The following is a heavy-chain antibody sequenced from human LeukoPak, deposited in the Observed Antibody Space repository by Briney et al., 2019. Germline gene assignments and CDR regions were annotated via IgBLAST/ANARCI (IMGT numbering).Heavy chain of an antibody. Sequence: GGSLRLSCAASGFTFDDYAMHWVRQAPGKGLEWVSGISWNSGGIGYADSVKGRFTISRDNAKNSLYLQMNSLRAEDTALYYCAKDFQNSNYYYYGMDVWGQGTTVTVSS. D-gene: IGHD4-11*01. CDR2: ISWNSGGI. CDR1: GFTFDDYA. V-gene: IGHV3-9*01. J-gene: IGHJ6*02. CDR3: AKDFQNSNYYYYGMDV.